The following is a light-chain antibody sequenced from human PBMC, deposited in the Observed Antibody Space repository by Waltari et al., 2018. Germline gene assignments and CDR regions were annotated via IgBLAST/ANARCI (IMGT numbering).Light chain of an antibody. CDR3: PQSYNTPFT. Sequence: DIQMTQSPFSLSSSLGERVTITCRASESISNYVNWYQQKPGRAPKVLIYSASSLQSGGPSRFSGSGSGTDCTLTISSLQPEDSATYYCPQSYNTPFTFGQGTKLEIK. J-gene: IGKJ2*01. CDR1: ESISNY. V-gene: IGKV1-39*01. CDR2: SAS.